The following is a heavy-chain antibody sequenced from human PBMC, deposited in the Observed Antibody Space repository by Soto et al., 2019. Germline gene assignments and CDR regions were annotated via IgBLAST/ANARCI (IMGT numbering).Heavy chain of an antibody. D-gene: IGHD3-10*02. V-gene: IGHV3-30-3*01. Sequence: QVQLVESGGGVVQPGRSLRLSCAASGFTFSSYAMHWVRQAPGKGLEWVAVISYDGSNKYYADSVKGRFTISRDNSKNTLYLQMNSLRAEDTAVYHCARDVGGILTMLPIDYWGQGTLVTVSS. J-gene: IGHJ4*02. CDR3: ARDVGGILTMLPIDY. CDR2: ISYDGSNK. CDR1: GFTFSSYA.